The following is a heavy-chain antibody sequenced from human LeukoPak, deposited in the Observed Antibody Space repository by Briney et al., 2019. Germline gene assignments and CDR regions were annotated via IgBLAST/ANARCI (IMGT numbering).Heavy chain of an antibody. CDR2: INHSGST. D-gene: IGHD3-22*01. Sequence: SETLSLTCTVSGYSISSGYYWSWIRQPPGQGLEWIGEINHSGSTNYNPSLKSRVTISVDTSKNQFSLKLSSVTAADTAVYYCARRVIVVKGIDYWGQGTLVTVSS. CDR3: ARRVIVVKGIDY. V-gene: IGHV4-38-2*02. J-gene: IGHJ4*02. CDR1: GYSISSGYY.